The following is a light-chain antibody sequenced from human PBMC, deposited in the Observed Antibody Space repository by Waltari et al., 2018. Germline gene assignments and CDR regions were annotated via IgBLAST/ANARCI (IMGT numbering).Light chain of an antibody. J-gene: IGKJ1*01. CDR1: QRISKY. V-gene: IGKV3-20*01. CDR2: HAS. CDR3: QHYVSLPAT. Sequence: EIVLTQSPDTLSFSPGESATLSCGASQRISKYLAWYQQKPGQAPRLLIYHASSRSTGIPDRFSGSGFGTDFSLTISRLEPEDFAVYYCQHYVSLPATFGQGTKLDIK.